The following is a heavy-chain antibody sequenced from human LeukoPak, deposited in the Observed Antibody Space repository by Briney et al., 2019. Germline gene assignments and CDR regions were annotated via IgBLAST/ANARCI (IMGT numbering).Heavy chain of an antibody. V-gene: IGHV3-30*02. Sequence: GGSLRLSCAASGFTVSSNYMSWVRQAPGKGLEWVAVIWYDGSNKDYADSVKGRFTISRDNSKNTVYLQMNSLRAEDRAVYCCAKVSAKAGSFYWYFDLWGRGTLVTVSS. CDR1: GFTVSSNY. CDR3: AKVSAKAGSFYWYFDL. D-gene: IGHD6-19*01. CDR2: IWYDGSNK. J-gene: IGHJ2*01.